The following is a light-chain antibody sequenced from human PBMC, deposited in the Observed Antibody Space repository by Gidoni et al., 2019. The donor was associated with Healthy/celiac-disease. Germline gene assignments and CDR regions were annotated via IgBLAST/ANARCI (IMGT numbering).Light chain of an antibody. J-gene: IGKJ1*01. Sequence: DIQMTQSPSYLSASVGDRVTSTCRASQSISSYLNWYQQKPGKAPKLLIYAASSLQSGVPSRFSGSGSGTDFTLTISSLQPEDFASYYCQQSYSTPWTFGQGTKVEIK. CDR1: QSISSY. V-gene: IGKV1-39*01. CDR2: AAS. CDR3: QQSYSTPWT.